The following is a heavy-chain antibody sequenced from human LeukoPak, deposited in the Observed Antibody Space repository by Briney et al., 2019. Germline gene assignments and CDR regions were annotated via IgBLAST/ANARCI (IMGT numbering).Heavy chain of an antibody. J-gene: IGHJ6*03. D-gene: IGHD1-26*01. CDR2: INPNSGGT. Sequence: ASVKVSCKASRYTFTGYYMHWVRQAPGQGLEWMGRINPNSGGTNYAQKFQGRVTMTRDTSISTAYMELSRLRSDDTAVYYCAREGGSHYYYYYYMDVWGKGTTVTVSS. CDR3: AREGGSHYYYYYYMDV. CDR1: RYTFTGYY. V-gene: IGHV1-2*06.